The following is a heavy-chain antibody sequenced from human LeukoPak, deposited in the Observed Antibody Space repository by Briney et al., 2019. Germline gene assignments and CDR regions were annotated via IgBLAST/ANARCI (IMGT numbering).Heavy chain of an antibody. V-gene: IGHV4-61*02. CDR1: GGSISSGTYY. D-gene: IGHD3-10*01. J-gene: IGHJ6*03. CDR3: ARCPIYGSGYYYYYYYMDV. Sequence: SETLSLTCTVSGGSISSGTYYWSWIRQPAGKGLEWIGRIYTSGSANYNPSLKSRVTISVDTSKNQFSLKLSSVTAADTAVYYCARCPIYGSGYYYYYYYMDVWGKGTTVTISS. CDR2: IYTSGSA.